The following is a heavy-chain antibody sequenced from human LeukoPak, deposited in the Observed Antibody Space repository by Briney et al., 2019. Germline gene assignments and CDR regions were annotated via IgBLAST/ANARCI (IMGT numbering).Heavy chain of an antibody. CDR3: AREDGYCSGGNCYSYFDS. CDR1: GFTFSHFW. CDR2: IKKTGSET. V-gene: IGHV3-7*01. Sequence: GRSLRLSCAASGFTFSHFWMSWVRQAPGKGLEWVAYIKKTGSETYYVDSVKGRFTITRDNTRNSLLLQMYSLRAEDTAVYFCAREDGYCSGGNCYSYFDSWGQGTLVTVSS. D-gene: IGHD2-15*01. J-gene: IGHJ4*02.